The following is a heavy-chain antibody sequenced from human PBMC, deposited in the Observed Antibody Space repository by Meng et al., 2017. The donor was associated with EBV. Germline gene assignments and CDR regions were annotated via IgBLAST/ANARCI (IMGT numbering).Heavy chain of an antibody. V-gene: IGHV3-15*01. J-gene: IGHJ4*02. CDR1: EFTFTSAW. CDR2: IRSQVDGRTA. CDR3: TTDEGGSRF. D-gene: IGHD1-26*01. Sequence: VELVESWGGLVKPGESLKLSCAASEFTFTSAWMNWVRQAPGKGLEWVGRIRSQVDGRTADYSAPVKGRFTISRDDSKHTLYLQMNSLKIEDSAVYYCTTDEGGSRFWGQGTLVTVSS.